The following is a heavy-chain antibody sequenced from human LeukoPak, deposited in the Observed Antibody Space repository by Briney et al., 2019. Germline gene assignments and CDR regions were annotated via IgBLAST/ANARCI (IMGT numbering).Heavy chain of an antibody. CDR2: INSDGSST. Sequence: GGSLRLPCAASGFIFSSYWMHWVRQAPGKGLVWVSRINSDGSSTSYADSVKGRFTISRDNAKNTLYLQMNSLRAEDTAVYYCARDAPIYYDFWSGYSANWFDPWGQGTLVTVSS. J-gene: IGHJ5*02. CDR3: ARDAPIYYDFWSGYSANWFDP. D-gene: IGHD3-3*01. CDR1: GFIFSSYW. V-gene: IGHV3-74*01.